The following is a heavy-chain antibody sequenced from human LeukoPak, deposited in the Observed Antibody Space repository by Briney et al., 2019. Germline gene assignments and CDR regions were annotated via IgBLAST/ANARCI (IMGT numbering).Heavy chain of an antibody. CDR2: ISSNGGST. D-gene: IGHD6-19*01. Sequence: GGSLRLSCAASGFTFSSYAMHWVRQAPGKGLEYVSAISSNGGSTYYANSVKGRFTISRDNSKNTLYLQVGSLRAEDMAVYYCARASRTYSSGWYVDYWGQGTLVTVSS. CDR3: ARASRTYSSGWYVDY. V-gene: IGHV3-64*01. J-gene: IGHJ4*02. CDR1: GFTFSSYA.